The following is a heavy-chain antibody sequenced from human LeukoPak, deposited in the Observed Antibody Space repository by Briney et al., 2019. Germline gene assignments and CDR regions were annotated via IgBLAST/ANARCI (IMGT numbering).Heavy chain of an antibody. CDR2: IYYTGST. CDR1: SGSISSYY. V-gene: IGHV4-59*08. D-gene: IGHD6-19*01. Sequence: SESLSLTCTVSSGSISSYYWSWIRQPPGKGLEWIGYIYYTGSTNYNPSLKSRVTISVDTSKNQLSLKVSSVTAADTAVYYCARYRSGGGSYDYWGQGTLVPVSS. CDR3: ARYRSGGGSYDY. J-gene: IGHJ4*02.